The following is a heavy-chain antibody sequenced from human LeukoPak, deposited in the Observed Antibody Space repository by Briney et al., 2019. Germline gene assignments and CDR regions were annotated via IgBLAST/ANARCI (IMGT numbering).Heavy chain of an antibody. Sequence: PSETLSLTCAVSGYSISSGYYWGWIRQPAGKGLEWIGRIYTSGSTNYNPSLKSRVTMSVDTSKNQFSLKLSSVTAADTAVYYCARIRQWELLGWYFDLWGRGTLVTVSS. CDR3: ARIRQWELLGWYFDL. CDR2: IYTSGST. CDR1: GYSISSGYY. J-gene: IGHJ2*01. D-gene: IGHD1-26*01. V-gene: IGHV4-4*07.